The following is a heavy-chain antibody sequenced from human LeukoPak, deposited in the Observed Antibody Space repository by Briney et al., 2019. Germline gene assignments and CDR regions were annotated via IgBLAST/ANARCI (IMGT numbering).Heavy chain of an antibody. CDR3: GTDFRPWKSYDSSGKFDY. V-gene: IGHV1-24*01. Sequence: ASVKVSCKVSGDTLTELSMHWVRQAPGKGLEWMGGFDPEDGETIYAQKFQGRVTMTEDTSTDTAYMELSSLRSEDTDVYYCGTDFRPWKSYDSSGKFDYWGEGTLVSVSS. CDR1: GDTLTELS. CDR2: FDPEDGET. D-gene: IGHD3-22*01. J-gene: IGHJ4*02.